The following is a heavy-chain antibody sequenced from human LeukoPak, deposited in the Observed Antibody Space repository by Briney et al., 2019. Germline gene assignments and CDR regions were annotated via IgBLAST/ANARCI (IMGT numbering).Heavy chain of an antibody. V-gene: IGHV3-15*01. CDR3: TTEVGATAKG. CDR1: GFTFSNAW. CDR2: IKSKTDDGTT. D-gene: IGHD1-26*01. Sequence: GGSLRLSCAASGFTFSNAWMSWVRQAPGKGLEWVGRIKSKTDDGTTDYAAPVKGRFTISRDDSKNTLYLQMNSLKSEDTGVYYCTTEVGATAKGWGQGTLVTVSS. J-gene: IGHJ4*02.